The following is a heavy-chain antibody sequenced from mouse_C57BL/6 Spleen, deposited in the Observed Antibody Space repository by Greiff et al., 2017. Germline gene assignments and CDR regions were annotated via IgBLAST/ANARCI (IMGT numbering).Heavy chain of an antibody. CDR3: ARHEAPHYDSYSYWYFDV. D-gene: IGHD2-3*01. Sequence: QVQLQQSGAELVKPGASVKLSCKASGYIFTEYTIHWVKQRSGQGLEWIGWFYPGSGSIKYNEKFKDKATLTADKSSSTVYMELSRLTSEDSAVYFCARHEAPHYDSYSYWYFDVWGTGTTVTVSS. J-gene: IGHJ1*03. CDR2: FYPGSGSI. CDR1: GYIFTEYT. V-gene: IGHV1-62-2*01.